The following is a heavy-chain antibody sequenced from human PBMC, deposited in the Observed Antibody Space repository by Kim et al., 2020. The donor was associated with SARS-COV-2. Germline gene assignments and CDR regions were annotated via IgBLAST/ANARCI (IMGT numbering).Heavy chain of an antibody. D-gene: IGHD2-2*03. CDR1: GLTFTGYA. CDR2: SDGSDGTT. V-gene: IGHV3-23*01. Sequence: GGSLRLSCTTSGLTFTGYAMSWVRQAPGKGLEWVSSSDGSDGTTYYVDSVRGRFTISRENSKNTLYLQMTSLRADDTAVYYCMKGGWGWIWDHWGQGPRVTVPS. CDR3: MKGGWGWIWDH. J-gene: IGHJ4*02.